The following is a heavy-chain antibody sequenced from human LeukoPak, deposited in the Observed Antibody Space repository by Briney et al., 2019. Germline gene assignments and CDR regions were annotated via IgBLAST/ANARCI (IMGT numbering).Heavy chain of an antibody. CDR1: GYTFTSYY. CDR3: ARVVGGSGWYTSTYYYMDV. V-gene: IGHV1-2*02. D-gene: IGHD6-19*01. J-gene: IGHJ6*03. Sequence: ASVKVSCKASGYTFTSYYMHWVRQAPGQGLEWMGWINPNSGGTNYAQKFQGRVTMTRDTSISTAYMELSRLRSDDTAVYYCARVVGGSGWYTSTYYYMDVWGKGTTVTVSS. CDR2: INPNSGGT.